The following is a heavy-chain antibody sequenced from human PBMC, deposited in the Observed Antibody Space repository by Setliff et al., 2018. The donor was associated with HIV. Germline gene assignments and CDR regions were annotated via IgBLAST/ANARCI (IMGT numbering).Heavy chain of an antibody. CDR2: ISASGGST. D-gene: IGHD6-13*01. CDR3: AKLPGIALVFPFDY. Sequence: GGSLRLSCAASGFTFSNYAMSWTRQAPGKGLEWVSGISASGGSTDYADSVKGRFTISRDNSKNTLYLQMNSLRAEDTAVYYCAKLPGIALVFPFDYWGQGALVTVSS. J-gene: IGHJ4*02. CDR1: GFTFSNYA. V-gene: IGHV3-23*01.